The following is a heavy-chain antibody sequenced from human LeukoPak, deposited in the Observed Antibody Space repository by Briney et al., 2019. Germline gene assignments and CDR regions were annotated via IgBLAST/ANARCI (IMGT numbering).Heavy chain of an antibody. CDR2: ISAYNGNT. D-gene: IGHD3-22*01. Sequence: GASVKVSCKASGYTFTSYGISWVRQAPGRGLEWMGWISAYNGNTNYAQKLQGRVTMTTDTSTSTAYMELRSLRSDDTAVYYCARVKGDYYDSSGYYYEDGYWGQGTLVTVSS. CDR3: ARVKGDYYDSSGYYYEDGY. J-gene: IGHJ4*02. V-gene: IGHV1-18*01. CDR1: GYTFTSYG.